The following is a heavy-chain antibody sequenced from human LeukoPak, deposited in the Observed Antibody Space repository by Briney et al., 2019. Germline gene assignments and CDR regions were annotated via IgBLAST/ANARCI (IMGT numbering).Heavy chain of an antibody. Sequence: SETLSLTCAVSGYSISSGYYWGWIRQPPGKGLEWIGSIYHSGSTYYNPSLKSRVTISVDTSKNQSSLKLSSVTAADTAVYYCARRSITIFGVVIQNYAFDIWGQGTMVTVSS. D-gene: IGHD3-3*01. CDR3: ARRSITIFGVVIQNYAFDI. CDR2: IYHSGST. CDR1: GYSISSGYY. V-gene: IGHV4-38-2*01. J-gene: IGHJ3*02.